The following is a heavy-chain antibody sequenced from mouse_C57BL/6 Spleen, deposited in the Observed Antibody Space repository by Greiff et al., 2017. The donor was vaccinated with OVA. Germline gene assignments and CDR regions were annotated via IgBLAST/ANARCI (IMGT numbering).Heavy chain of an antibody. D-gene: IGHD2-4*01. Sequence: VQGVESGPGLVQPSQSLSITCTVSGFSLTSYGVHWVRQSPGKGLEWLGVIWSGGSTDYNAAFISRLSNSKDNSKSQVFFKMNSLQADDTAIYYCARKGITNYYAMDYWGQGTSVTVSS. CDR2: IWSGGST. J-gene: IGHJ4*01. V-gene: IGHV2-2*01. CDR1: GFSLTSYG. CDR3: ARKGITNYYAMDY.